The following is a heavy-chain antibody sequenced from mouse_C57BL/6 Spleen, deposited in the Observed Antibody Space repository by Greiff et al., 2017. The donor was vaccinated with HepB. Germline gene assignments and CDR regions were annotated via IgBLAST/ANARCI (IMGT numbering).Heavy chain of an antibody. V-gene: IGHV1-53*01. J-gene: IGHJ3*01. CDR1: GYTFTSYW. CDR2: INPSNGGT. CDR3: ARDYSNFGGFAY. Sequence: VKLMESGTELVKPGASVKLSCKASGYTFTSYWMHWVKQRPGQGLEWIGNINPSNGGTNYNEKFKSKATLTVDKSSSTAYMQLSSLTSEDSAVYYCARDYSNFGGFAYWGQGTLVTVSA. D-gene: IGHD2-5*01.